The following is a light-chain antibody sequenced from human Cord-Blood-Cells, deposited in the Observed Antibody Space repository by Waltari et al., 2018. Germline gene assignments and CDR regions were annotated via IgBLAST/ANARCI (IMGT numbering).Light chain of an antibody. CDR1: KLGDKY. CDR3: QAWDSSVV. J-gene: IGLJ2*01. CDR2: QDS. Sequence: SYELTQPPSVSVSPGQTASITCSGDKLGDKYACWYQQKPGHSPVLAIYQDSKRPSGIPERFSGSNSGNTATLTISGTQAMDEADYYCQAWDSSVVFGGGTKVTVL. V-gene: IGLV3-1*01.